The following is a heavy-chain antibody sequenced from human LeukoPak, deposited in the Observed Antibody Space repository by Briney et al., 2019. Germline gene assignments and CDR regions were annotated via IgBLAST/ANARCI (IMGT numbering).Heavy chain of an antibody. CDR3: ARLVVVPAARNWFDP. J-gene: IGHJ5*02. D-gene: IGHD2-2*01. CDR1: GGSISSYY. V-gene: IGHV4-4*07. CDR2: IYTSGST. Sequence: SETLSLTCTVSGGSISSYYWSWIRQPAGKGLEWIGRIYTSGSTNYNPSLKSRVTMSVDTSKNQFSLKLSSVTAADTAVYYCARLVVVPAARNWFDPWGQGTLVTVSS.